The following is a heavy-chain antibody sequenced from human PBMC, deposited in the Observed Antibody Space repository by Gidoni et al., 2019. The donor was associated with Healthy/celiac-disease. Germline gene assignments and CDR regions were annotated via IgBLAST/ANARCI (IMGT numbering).Heavy chain of an antibody. J-gene: IGHJ4*02. CDR2: ISYDGSNK. D-gene: IGHD1-26*01. CDR1: GFTFSSYA. V-gene: IGHV3-30-3*01. Sequence: QVQLVESGGGVVQPGRSLRLSCAASGFTFSSYAMHWVRQAPGKGLEWVAVISYDGSNKYYADSVKGRFTISRDNSKNTLYLQMNSLRAEDTAVYYCARVRGQWELLGVFDYWGQGTLVTVSS. CDR3: ARVRGQWELLGVFDY.